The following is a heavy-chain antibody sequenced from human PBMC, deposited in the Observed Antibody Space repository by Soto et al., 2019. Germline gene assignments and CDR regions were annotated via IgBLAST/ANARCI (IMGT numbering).Heavy chain of an antibody. V-gene: IGHV4-30-4*01. J-gene: IGHJ6*02. CDR1: GGSISSGDYY. D-gene: IGHD3-10*01. CDR2: IYYSGST. CDR3: AREKLRGLYGMDV. Sequence: SETLSLTCTVSGGSISSGDYYWSWIRQPPGKGLEWIGYIYYSGSTYYNPSLKSRVTISVDTSKNQFSLKLSSVTAADTAVYYCAREKLRGLYGMDVWGQGTTVTVSS.